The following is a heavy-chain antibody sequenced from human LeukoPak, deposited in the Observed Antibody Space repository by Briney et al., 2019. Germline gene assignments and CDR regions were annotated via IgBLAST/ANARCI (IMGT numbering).Heavy chain of an antibody. Sequence: GGSLRISCAASGFTFSNAWLSWVRQAPGKGLEGVGRIKSKTDGGTTDYAAPMKGRFTFSRDDSKNTLYLQMNSLKTEDTAVYYCTTFVNYYGSGNSVDYWGQGTLATVSS. J-gene: IGHJ4*02. V-gene: IGHV3-15*01. CDR3: TTFVNYYGSGNSVDY. CDR1: GFTFSNAW. D-gene: IGHD3-10*01. CDR2: IKSKTDGGTT.